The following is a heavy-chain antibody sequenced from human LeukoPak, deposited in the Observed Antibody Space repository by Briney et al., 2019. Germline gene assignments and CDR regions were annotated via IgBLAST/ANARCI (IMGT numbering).Heavy chain of an antibody. J-gene: IGHJ3*02. Sequence: GGSLRLSCAASGFTVSSNYMSWVRQAPGKGLEWVANIKQDGSEKYYVDSVKGRFTISRDNAKNSLYLQMNSLRAEDTAVYYCARDQPITVSDAFDIWGQGTMVTVSS. V-gene: IGHV3-7*01. CDR2: IKQDGSEK. CDR3: ARDQPITVSDAFDI. D-gene: IGHD3-16*01. CDR1: GFTVSSNY.